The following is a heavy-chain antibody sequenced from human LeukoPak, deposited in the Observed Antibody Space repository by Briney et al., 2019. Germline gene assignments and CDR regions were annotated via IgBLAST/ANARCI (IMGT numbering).Heavy chain of an antibody. J-gene: IGHJ4*02. D-gene: IGHD3-16*01. CDR1: GFSLSTSGMR. CDR3: ARSPMGYFDY. Sequence: SGPALVKPTQTLTLTCTFSGFSLSTSGMRVSWIRQPPGKALEWLARIDWDDDKFYSTSPKTRLTISKDTSKNQVVLTMTNMDPVDTATYYCARSPMGYFDYWGQGTLVTVSS. V-gene: IGHV2-70*04. CDR2: IDWDDDK.